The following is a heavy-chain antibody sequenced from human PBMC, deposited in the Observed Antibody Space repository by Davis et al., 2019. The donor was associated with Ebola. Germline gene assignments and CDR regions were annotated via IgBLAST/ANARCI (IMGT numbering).Heavy chain of an antibody. CDR3: TTSGIWGHDY. Sequence: GESLKISCAASGFTFSNAWMSWVRQAPGKGLEWVGRIKSKTHDGATDYAAPVKGRFTVSRDDSKNTLYLQMNSLKTEDTAVYYCTTSGIWGHDYWGQGTLVTVSS. CDR2: IKSKTHDGAT. J-gene: IGHJ4*02. CDR1: GFTFSNAW. D-gene: IGHD3-16*01. V-gene: IGHV3-15*01.